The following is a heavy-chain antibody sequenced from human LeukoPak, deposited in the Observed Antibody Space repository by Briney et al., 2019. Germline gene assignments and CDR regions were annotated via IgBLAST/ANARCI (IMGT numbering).Heavy chain of an antibody. D-gene: IGHD4-17*01. CDR1: GGSFSGYY. CDR3: ARGYGDYAGRFYFDY. J-gene: IGHJ4*02. Sequence: SETLSLTCAVYGGSFSGYYWSWIRQPPGKGLEWIGEINHSGSTNYNPSLKSRVTISVDTSKNQFSLKLSSVTAADTAVYYCARGYGDYAGRFYFDYWGQGTLVTVSS. CDR2: INHSGST. V-gene: IGHV4-34*01.